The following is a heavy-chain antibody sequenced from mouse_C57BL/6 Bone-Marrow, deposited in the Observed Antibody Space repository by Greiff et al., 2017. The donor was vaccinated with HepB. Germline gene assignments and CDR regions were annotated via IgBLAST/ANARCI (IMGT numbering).Heavy chain of an antibody. D-gene: IGHD1-1*01. CDR1: GYTFTSYW. Sequence: EVKLVESGTVLARPGASVKMSCKTSGYTFTSYWMHWVKQRPGQGLEWIGAIYPGNSDTSYNQKFKGKAKLTAVTSASTAYMELSSLTNEDSAVYYGTRDYSDSSPHWYFDVWGTGTTVTVSS. CDR3: TRDYSDSSPHWYFDV. J-gene: IGHJ1*03. CDR2: IYPGNSDT. V-gene: IGHV1-5*01.